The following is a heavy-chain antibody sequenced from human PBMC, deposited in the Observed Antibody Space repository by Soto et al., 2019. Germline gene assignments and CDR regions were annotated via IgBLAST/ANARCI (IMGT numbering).Heavy chain of an antibody. J-gene: IGHJ4*02. D-gene: IGHD3-3*01. V-gene: IGHV3-23*01. CDR3: AKGKANTVFGVDTLFDY. Sequence: PGGSLRLSCAASGFTFDNYAMTWVRQAPGKGLEWVSTISGNGGYTYYSDSVRGRFTISRDNSKKMLYLQMDSLRADDTAVFYCAKGKANTVFGVDTLFDYWGQGTQVTVSS. CDR1: GFTFDNYA. CDR2: ISGNGGYT.